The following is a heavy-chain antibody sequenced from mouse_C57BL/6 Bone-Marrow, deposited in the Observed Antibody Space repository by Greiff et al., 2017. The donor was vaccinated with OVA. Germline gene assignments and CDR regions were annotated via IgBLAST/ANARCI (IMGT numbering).Heavy chain of an antibody. J-gene: IGHJ4*01. V-gene: IGHV1-66*01. D-gene: IGHD2-4*01. CDR1: GYSFTSYY. CDR3: AIYYDYDALYWYYAMDY. CDR2: IYPGSGNT. Sequence: VQLQQSGPELVKPGASVKISCKASGYSFTSYYIHWVKPRPGQGLEWIGWIYPGSGNTKYNEKFKGKATLTADTSSSTAYMQLSSLTSEDSAVYYCAIYYDYDALYWYYAMDYWGQGTSVTVSS.